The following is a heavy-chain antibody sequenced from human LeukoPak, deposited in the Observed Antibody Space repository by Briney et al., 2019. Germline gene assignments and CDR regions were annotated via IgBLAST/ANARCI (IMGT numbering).Heavy chain of an antibody. D-gene: IGHD4-17*01. CDR3: ARGGNYGDYDGNFDY. V-gene: IGHV4-59*08. J-gene: IGHJ4*02. Sequence: SETLSLTCTVSGASISSYYWSWIRQPPGKGLEWIGYVHYSGSTNYNPSLRSRVTMSVDTSKNQSSLKVTSVTVADTAVYYCARGGNYGDYDGNFDYWGQGSLATVSS. CDR1: GASISSYY. CDR2: VHYSGST.